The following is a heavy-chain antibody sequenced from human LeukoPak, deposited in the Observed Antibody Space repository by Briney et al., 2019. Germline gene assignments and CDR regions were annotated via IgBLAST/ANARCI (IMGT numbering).Heavy chain of an antibody. CDR1: GYTLTELS. CDR3: ATGGIAARLIGY. CDR2: FDPEDGET. V-gene: IGHV1-24*01. J-gene: IGHJ4*02. Sequence: GASVKVSCKVSGYTLTELSMHWVRQAPGKGLEWMGGFDPEDGETIYAQKFQGRVTMNEDTSTDTAYMEQSSLRSEDTAVYYCATGGIAARLIGYWGQGTLVTVSS. D-gene: IGHD6-6*01.